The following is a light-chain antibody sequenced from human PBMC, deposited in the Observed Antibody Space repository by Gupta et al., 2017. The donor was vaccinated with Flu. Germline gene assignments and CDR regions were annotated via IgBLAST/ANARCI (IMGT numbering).Light chain of an antibody. V-gene: IGLV2-8*01. J-gene: IGLJ1*01. Sequence: QSALTQPPSASGSPGQSVTISCTGTRSDVGGYNYVSWYQQSPGKAPKLMIFEVNKRPSGVPDRFSGSKSGNTASLTVSGLQAEDEADYYCSSYAGSKYIYVFGSGTKVTVL. CDR3: SSYAGSKYIYV. CDR2: EVN. CDR1: RSDVGGYNY.